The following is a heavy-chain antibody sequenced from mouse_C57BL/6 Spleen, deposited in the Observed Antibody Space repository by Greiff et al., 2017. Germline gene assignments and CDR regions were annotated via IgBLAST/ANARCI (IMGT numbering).Heavy chain of an antibody. CDR3: ARGGGC. CDR2: IDPSDSYT. J-gene: IGHJ4*01. D-gene: IGHD3-3*01. Sequence: VQLQQPGAELVKPGASVKLSCKASGYTFTSYWMQWVKQRPGQVLEWIGEIDPSDSYTNYNQKFKGKATVTVDTSSSTAYMQLSSLTSGDSAVYYCARGGGCWGQGTSVTVST. CDR1: GYTFTSYW. V-gene: IGHV1-50*01.